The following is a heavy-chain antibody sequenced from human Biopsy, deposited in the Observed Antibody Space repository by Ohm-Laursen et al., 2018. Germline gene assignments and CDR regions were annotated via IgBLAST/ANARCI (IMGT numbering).Heavy chain of an antibody. CDR2: IYPGGGP. D-gene: IGHD2/OR15-2a*01. V-gene: IGHV4-4*07. Sequence: PGTLSLTCTVSGGSISSYYWSWIRQAAGKGLEWIGRIYPGGGPIYNPSLKSRVTMSVDTSKNHFSLNLNSVTAADTAVYYCAGIVLRPTNDAFDIWGQGTMVTVSS. J-gene: IGHJ3*02. CDR1: GGSISSYY. CDR3: AGIVLRPTNDAFDI.